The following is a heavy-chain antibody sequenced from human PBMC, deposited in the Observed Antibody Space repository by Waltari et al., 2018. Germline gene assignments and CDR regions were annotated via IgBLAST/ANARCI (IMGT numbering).Heavy chain of an antibody. CDR2: LSGSGDTT. CDR3: AKDAPQSWFDP. CDR1: APTFSSFA. J-gene: IGHJ5*02. V-gene: IGHV3-23*04. Sequence: EVQLVASGGDLVKLGGSLRLSSAAPAPTFSSFAMSWVRQAPGKGLEWVSALSGSGDTTYYADSVKGRFTISRDNSKNTLYLQMNSLRAEDTAVYYCAKDAPQSWFDPWGQGTLVTGSS. D-gene: IGHD4-4*01.